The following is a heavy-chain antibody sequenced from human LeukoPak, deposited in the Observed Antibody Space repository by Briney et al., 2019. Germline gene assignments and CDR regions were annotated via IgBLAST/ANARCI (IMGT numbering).Heavy chain of an antibody. J-gene: IGHJ4*02. CDR3: ARVRNDYNPGAIDY. D-gene: IGHD5-24*01. CDR2: ISSSGYTI. V-gene: IGHV3-11*04. Sequence: GSLRLSCAASGFTFSDHYMTWIRQAPGKGLLWVSYISSSGYTIYYADSVKGRFTISRDNAKNSLYLQMKSLRAEDTAAYYCARVRNDYNPGAIDYWGQGTLVTVSS. CDR1: GFTFSDHY.